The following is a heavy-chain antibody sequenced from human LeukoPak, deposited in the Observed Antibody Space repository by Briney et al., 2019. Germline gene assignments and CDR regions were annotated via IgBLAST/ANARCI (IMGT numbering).Heavy chain of an antibody. V-gene: IGHV3-48*01. CDR3: ARDQYEVPYYSNYDGMNV. Sequence: PGGSLRLSCAASGFTFSSYSMNWVRQAPGKGLEWVSYISSSSSTIYYADSVKGRFTISRDNAKNSLYLQMNSLRAEDTAVYYCARDQYEVPYYSNYDGMNVWGQGTTVIVSS. J-gene: IGHJ6*02. D-gene: IGHD3-16*01. CDR2: ISSSSSTI. CDR1: GFTFSSYS.